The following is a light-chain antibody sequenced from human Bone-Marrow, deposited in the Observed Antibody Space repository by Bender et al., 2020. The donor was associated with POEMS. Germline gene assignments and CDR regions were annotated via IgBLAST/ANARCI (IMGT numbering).Light chain of an antibody. CDR3: SSFTSSDTLI. CDR2: EDN. CDR1: SSDVGTYDL. J-gene: IGLJ2*01. Sequence: QSALTQPASVSASPGQSITISCTGTSSDVGTYDLVSWYQQHPGKAPKLLIYEDNKRPSGVSYRFSGSKSGNTASLTISGLQAEDEADYYCSSFTSSDTLIFGVGTKLTVL. V-gene: IGLV2-14*02.